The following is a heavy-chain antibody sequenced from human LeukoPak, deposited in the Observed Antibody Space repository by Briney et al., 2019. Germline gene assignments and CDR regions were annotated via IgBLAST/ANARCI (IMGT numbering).Heavy chain of an antibody. Sequence: GGSLRLSCTASGFTFGDYAMSWFRQAPGKGLEWVGFIRSKAYGGTTEYAASVKGRFTISRDDSKSIAYLQMNSLKTEDTAVYYCTTDGDSGYDLAAFDYWGQGTLVTVSS. CDR3: TTDGDSGYDLAAFDY. V-gene: IGHV3-49*03. J-gene: IGHJ4*02. D-gene: IGHD5-12*01. CDR2: IRSKAYGGTT. CDR1: GFTFGDYA.